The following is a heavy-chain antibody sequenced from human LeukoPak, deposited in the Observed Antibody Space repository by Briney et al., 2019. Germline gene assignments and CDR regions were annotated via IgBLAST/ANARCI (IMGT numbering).Heavy chain of an antibody. CDR2: IYYSGST. V-gene: IGHV4-59*01. J-gene: IGHJ6*03. Sequence: PSETLSLTCIVSGGSISSYYWSWIRQPPGKGLEWIGYIYYSGSTNYNPSLKSRVTISVDTSKNQFSLKLSSVTAADTAVYYCARRGITVTSSYYYYYIDVWGKGTTVTVSS. CDR3: ARRGITVTSSYYYYYIDV. CDR1: GGSISSYY. D-gene: IGHD4-11*01.